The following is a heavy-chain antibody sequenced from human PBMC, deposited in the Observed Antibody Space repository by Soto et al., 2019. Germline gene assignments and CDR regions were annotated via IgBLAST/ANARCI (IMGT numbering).Heavy chain of an antibody. J-gene: IGHJ4*02. CDR2: VSGSGDAT. D-gene: IGHD3-22*01. Sequence: EVQLLESGGGLVQPGESRRLSCAASGFTFSSYAMTWVRQAPGKGLEWVSTVSGSGDATYYSDSVKGRFTISRDNSKNTLYLQMNSLRAEDTAVYYCARGVFYYYGSSGYSPDYWGQGTLVTVSS. CDR1: GFTFSSYA. CDR3: ARGVFYYYGSSGYSPDY. V-gene: IGHV3-23*01.